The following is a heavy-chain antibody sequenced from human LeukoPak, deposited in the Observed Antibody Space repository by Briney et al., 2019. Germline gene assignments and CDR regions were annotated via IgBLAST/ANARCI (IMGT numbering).Heavy chain of an antibody. CDR3: ASPAGILIDWRNHYYGMDV. D-gene: IGHD3-9*01. CDR1: GYTFTGYY. CDR2: INPNSGGT. Sequence: ASVKVSCKASGYTFTGYYMHWVRQAPGQGLQWMGRINPNSGGTNYAQKFQGRVTMTRDTSISTAYMELSRLRSDDTAVYYCASPAGILIDWRNHYYGMDVWGQGTTVTVSS. J-gene: IGHJ6*02. V-gene: IGHV1-2*06.